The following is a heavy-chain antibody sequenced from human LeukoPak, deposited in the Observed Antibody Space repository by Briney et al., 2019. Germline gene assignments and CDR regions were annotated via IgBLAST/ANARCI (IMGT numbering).Heavy chain of an antibody. CDR2: ISSSGSTI. Sequence: GGSLRLSCAASGFTFSSYEMNWVRQAPGKGLEWVSYISSSGSTIYYADSVKGRFTISRDNAKNSLYLQMNSLRAEDTAVYYCARPYRSGSYLIEYWGQGTLVTVSS. V-gene: IGHV3-48*03. J-gene: IGHJ4*02. CDR1: GFTFSSYE. D-gene: IGHD3-10*01. CDR3: ARPYRSGSYLIEY.